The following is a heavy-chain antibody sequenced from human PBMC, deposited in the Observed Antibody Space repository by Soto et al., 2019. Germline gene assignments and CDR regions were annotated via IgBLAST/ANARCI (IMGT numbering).Heavy chain of an antibody. CDR3: ARTYCSGGSCYLAFDH. Sequence: QVQLQESGPGLVKPSEPLSLTCTVSGGSISNYFWSWIRQPPGKGLEWIGHIYYSGSTNYNPSLKSRVTISVDMSKNQFSLKLSSVTVADTAMYYCARTYCSGGSCYLAFDHWGQGTLVTVSS. J-gene: IGHJ4*02. D-gene: IGHD2-15*01. CDR1: GGSISNYF. CDR2: IYYSGST. V-gene: IGHV4-59*01.